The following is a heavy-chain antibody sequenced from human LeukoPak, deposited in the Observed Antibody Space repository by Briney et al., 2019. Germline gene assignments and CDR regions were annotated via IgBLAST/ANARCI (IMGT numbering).Heavy chain of an antibody. V-gene: IGHV4-31*03. CDR3: ARGPYSSSWYYY. J-gene: IGHJ4*02. Sequence: SETLSLTCTVSGGSISSGGYYWSWIRQHPGKGLEWIGYIYYSGSTYYNPSLKSRVTISVDTSKNQFSLKLSSVTAADTAVYYCARGPYSSSWYYYWGQGTLVTVSS. CDR1: GGSISSGGYY. CDR2: IYYSGST. D-gene: IGHD6-13*01.